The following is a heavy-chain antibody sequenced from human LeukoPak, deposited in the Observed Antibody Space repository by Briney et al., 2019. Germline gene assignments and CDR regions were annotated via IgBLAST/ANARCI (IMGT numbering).Heavy chain of an antibody. J-gene: IGHJ4*02. Sequence: ASVKVPCKASGYTFTGYYMHWVRQAPGQGLEWMGWINPNSGGTNYAQKIQGRVTMTRDTSISTIYMELSRLRSDDTAVYYCARVSVAGPYYFDYWGQGTLVTVSS. CDR1: GYTFTGYY. D-gene: IGHD6-19*01. V-gene: IGHV1-2*02. CDR3: ARVSVAGPYYFDY. CDR2: INPNSGGT.